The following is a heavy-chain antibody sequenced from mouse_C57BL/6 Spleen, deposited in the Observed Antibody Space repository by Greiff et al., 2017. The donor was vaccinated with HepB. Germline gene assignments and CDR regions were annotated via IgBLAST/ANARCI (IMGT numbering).Heavy chain of an antibody. CDR1: GYAFSSSW. J-gene: IGHJ2*01. Sequence: VMLVESGPELVKPGASVKISCKASGYAFSSSWMNWVKQRPGKGLEWIGRIYPGDGDTNYNGKFKGKATLTADKSSSTAYMQLSSLTSEDSAVYFCARKGWGFDYWGQGTTLTVSS. CDR2: IYPGDGDT. D-gene: IGHD1-1*02. V-gene: IGHV1-82*01. CDR3: ARKGWGFDY.